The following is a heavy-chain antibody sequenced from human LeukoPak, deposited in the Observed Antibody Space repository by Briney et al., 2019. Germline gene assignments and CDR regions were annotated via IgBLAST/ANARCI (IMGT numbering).Heavy chain of an antibody. CDR2: IYYSGST. Sequence: PSQTLSLTCTVSGGSISSGDYYWSWIRQPPGKGLEWIGYIYYSGSTYYNPSLKSRVAISVDTSKNQFSLKLSSVTAADTAVYYCARAGDIVVVPAPGDAFDIWGQGTMVTVSS. CDR1: GGSISSGDYY. CDR3: ARAGDIVVVPAPGDAFDI. J-gene: IGHJ3*02. V-gene: IGHV4-30-4*08. D-gene: IGHD2-2*01.